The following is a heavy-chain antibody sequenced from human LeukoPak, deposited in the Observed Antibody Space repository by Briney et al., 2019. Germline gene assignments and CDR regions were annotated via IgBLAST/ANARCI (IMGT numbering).Heavy chain of an antibody. CDR1: GYTFTSYD. Sequence: GASVKVSCKASGYTFTSYDINWVRQATGQGLEWMGWMNPNSGNTGYAQKFQGRVTMTTDTSTSTAYMELRSLRSDDTAVYYCARDGLHEVGATGALEYWGQGTLVTVSS. J-gene: IGHJ4*02. D-gene: IGHD1-26*01. V-gene: IGHV1-8*01. CDR2: MNPNSGNT. CDR3: ARDGLHEVGATGALEY.